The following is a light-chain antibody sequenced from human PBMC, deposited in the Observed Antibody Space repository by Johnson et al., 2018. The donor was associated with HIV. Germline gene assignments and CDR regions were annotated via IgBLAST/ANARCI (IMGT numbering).Light chain of an antibody. J-gene: IGLJ1*01. CDR1: SSNIGNNY. CDR2: ENN. CDR3: ATWDSSLSAYV. Sequence: QSVLTQPPSVSAAPGQKVTISCSGSSSNIGNNYISWYQQFPGTAPKLLIYENNKRPSGTPDRFSGSKSATSATLGITGLQTGDEADYYCATWDSSLSAYVIGTGSKVPVL. V-gene: IGLV1-51*02.